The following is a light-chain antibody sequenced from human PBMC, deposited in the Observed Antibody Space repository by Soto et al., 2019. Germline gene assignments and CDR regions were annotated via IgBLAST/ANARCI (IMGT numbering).Light chain of an antibody. CDR3: ATWDVNLNGRV. CDR1: DIGSES. V-gene: IGLV3-21*02. Sequence: SYELTQPPSVSLAPGQTAFITCGGNDIGSESVHWYQQKPGQAPVLVVYADSDRPSGIPDRFSGSKSGTSASLAISGLQSEDEADYYCATWDVNLNGRVFGGGTQLTVL. CDR2: ADS. J-gene: IGLJ3*02.